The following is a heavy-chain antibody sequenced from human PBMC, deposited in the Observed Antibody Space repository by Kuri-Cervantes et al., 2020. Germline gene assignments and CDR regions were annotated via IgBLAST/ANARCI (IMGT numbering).Heavy chain of an antibody. J-gene: IGHJ6*02. CDR1: GGSISSYY. CDR2: IYTSGST. Sequence: SETLSLTCTVSGGSISSYYWSWIRQPAGKGLEWIGRIYTSGSTNYNPSLKSRVTMSVDTSKNQFSLKLSSVTAADTAVYYCARAPGIAAAGTEGDYYYYGMDVWGQGTTVTVSS. V-gene: IGHV4-4*07. CDR3: ARAPGIAAAGTEGDYYYYGMDV. D-gene: IGHD6-13*01.